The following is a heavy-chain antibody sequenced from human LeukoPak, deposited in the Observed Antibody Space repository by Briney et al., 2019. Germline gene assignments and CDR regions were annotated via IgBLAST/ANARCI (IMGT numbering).Heavy chain of an antibody. J-gene: IGHJ4*02. CDR2: IYYSGST. CDR1: GGSISSSSYY. CDR3: ARHLDRGEMATIHFFDY. D-gene: IGHD5-24*01. V-gene: IGHV4-39*01. Sequence: SQTLSLTCTVSGGSISSSSYYWGWIRQPPGKGLEWIGSIYYSGSTYYNPSLKSRVTISVDTSKNQFSLKLGSVTAADTAVYYCARHLDRGEMATIHFFDYWGQGTLVTVSS.